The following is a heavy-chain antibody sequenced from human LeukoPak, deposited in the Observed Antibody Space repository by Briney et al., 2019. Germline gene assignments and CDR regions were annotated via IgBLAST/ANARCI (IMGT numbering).Heavy chain of an antibody. V-gene: IGHV1-18*01. CDR2: ISAYKGNT. Sequence: VASVKVSCKASGYTFTSYGISWVRQAPGQGLEWMGWISAYKGNTNYAQKLQGRVTMTTDTSTSTAYMELRSLRSDDTAVYYCARLRVGATPFDYWGQGTLVTVSS. D-gene: IGHD1-26*01. CDR1: GYTFTSYG. J-gene: IGHJ4*02. CDR3: ARLRVGATPFDY.